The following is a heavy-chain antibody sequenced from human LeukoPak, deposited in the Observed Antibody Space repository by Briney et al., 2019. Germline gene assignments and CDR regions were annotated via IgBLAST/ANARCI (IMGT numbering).Heavy chain of an antibody. CDR2: ISSSGSTI. J-gene: IGHJ6*03. Sequence: GGSLRLSCAASGFTFSDYYMSWIRQAPGKGLEWVSYISSSGSTISYADSVKGRFTISRDNSKNTLYLQMNSLRAEDTAVYYCATIFGVVIKYYYYMDVWGKGTTVTVSS. CDR1: GFTFSDYY. V-gene: IGHV3-11*01. D-gene: IGHD3-3*01. CDR3: ATIFGVVIKYYYYMDV.